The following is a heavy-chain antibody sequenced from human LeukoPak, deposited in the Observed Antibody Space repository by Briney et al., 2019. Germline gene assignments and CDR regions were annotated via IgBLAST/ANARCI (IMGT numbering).Heavy chain of an antibody. V-gene: IGHV3-23*01. Sequence: GGSLRLSCAASGFTFSSYAMSWVRQAPGKGLEWVSAISGSDGSTYYSDSVKGRFTISKDNSKNTLYLQMNNLRAEDTAIYYCAGRVYYDSSTNYYQPFDIWGQGTMVTVSS. D-gene: IGHD3-22*01. CDR2: ISGSDGST. J-gene: IGHJ3*02. CDR3: AGRVYYDSSTNYYQPFDI. CDR1: GFTFSSYA.